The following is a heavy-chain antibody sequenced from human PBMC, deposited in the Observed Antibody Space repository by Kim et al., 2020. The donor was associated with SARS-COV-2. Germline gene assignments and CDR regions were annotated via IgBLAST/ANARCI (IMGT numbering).Heavy chain of an antibody. V-gene: IGHV1-2*02. J-gene: IGHJ6*02. D-gene: IGHD1-1*01. Sequence: QKFQGRVTMTRDTSISTAYMELSRLRSDDTAVYYCARLGTSAYYYYYGMDVWGQGTTVTVSS. CDR3: ARLGTSAYYYYYGMDV.